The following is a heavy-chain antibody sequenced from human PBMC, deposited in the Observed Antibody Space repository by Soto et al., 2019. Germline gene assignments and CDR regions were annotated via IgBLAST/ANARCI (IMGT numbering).Heavy chain of an antibody. D-gene: IGHD2-8*02. Sequence: EVHLLESGGDLVQPGGSLRLSCAASGFTFSNYAMSWVRQAPGKGLDWVSGSSGSAASTFYADSVKGRFTISRDNSQDTLELQMNRLRAEETAVYYCAKWTGRYCSGGGCYGDEAFDYWVQGTRVSVSS. J-gene: IGHJ4*02. V-gene: IGHV3-23*01. CDR2: SSGSAAST. CDR1: GFTFSNYA. CDR3: AKWTGRYCSGGGCYGDEAFDY.